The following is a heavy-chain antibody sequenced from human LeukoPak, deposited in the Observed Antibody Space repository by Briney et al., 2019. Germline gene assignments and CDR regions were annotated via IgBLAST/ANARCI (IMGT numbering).Heavy chain of an antibody. Sequence: ASVRVSCKVSGYTLTELSMHWVRQAPGEGLEWMGGFDPEEGERMYAQKFQGRVTVTEDTSADTAYMELSSLRVEDTAVYYCARGGAGYFDYWGQGTLVTVSS. D-gene: IGHD6-19*01. CDR1: GYTLTELS. CDR3: ARGGAGYFDY. V-gene: IGHV1-24*01. CDR2: FDPEEGER. J-gene: IGHJ4*02.